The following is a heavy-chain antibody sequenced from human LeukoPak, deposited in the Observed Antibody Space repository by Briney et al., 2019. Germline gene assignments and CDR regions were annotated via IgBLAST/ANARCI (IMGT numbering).Heavy chain of an antibody. CDR2: ISAYNGNT. Sequence: ASVKVSCKASGYTFTSYGISWVRQAPGQGLEWMGWISAYNGNTNYAQKLQGRVTMTTDTSTSTAYMELRSPRSDDTAVYYCARGLQETLGWLKAFSAFDIWGQGTMVTVSS. CDR3: ARGLQETLGWLKAFSAFDI. V-gene: IGHV1-18*01. CDR1: GYTFTSYG. J-gene: IGHJ3*02. D-gene: IGHD5-24*01.